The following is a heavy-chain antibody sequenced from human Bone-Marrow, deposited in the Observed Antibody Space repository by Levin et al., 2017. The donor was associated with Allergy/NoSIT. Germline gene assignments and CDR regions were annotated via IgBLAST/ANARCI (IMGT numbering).Heavy chain of an antibody. CDR1: GFTISGFW. CDR2: INSDGTST. Sequence: PGESLKISCAASGFTISGFWMNWVRQAPGKGLVWVSRINSDGTSTSYADPVKGRFTVSRDNAKNTLYLQMNSLRAEDTSVYYCAILGGITPRAGDGFDIWGQGAMVTVSS. CDR3: AILGGITPRAGDGFDI. J-gene: IGHJ3*02. V-gene: IGHV3-74*01. D-gene: IGHD3-10*01.